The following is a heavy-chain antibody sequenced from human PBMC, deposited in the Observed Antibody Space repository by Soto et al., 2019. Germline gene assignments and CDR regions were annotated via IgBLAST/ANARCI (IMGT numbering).Heavy chain of an antibody. CDR2: IYYSGST. CDR3: ARSSIEPRVFMYPFDS. CDR1: GGSITSPVYY. Sequence: SETLSLTCSVSGGSITSPVYYWSWIRQHPGKGLEWIGYIYYSGSTYYNPSLTSRVAISLDTSKNQFSLSLNPVTAADTAVYYCARSSIEPRVFMYPFDSWGQGTLVTVSS. V-gene: IGHV4-30-4*08. J-gene: IGHJ4*02. D-gene: IGHD6-6*01.